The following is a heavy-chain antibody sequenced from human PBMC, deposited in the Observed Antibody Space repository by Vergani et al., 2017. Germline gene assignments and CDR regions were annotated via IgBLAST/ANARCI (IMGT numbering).Heavy chain of an antibody. CDR3: ASLSGVYDYVWGSYRYYFDY. V-gene: IGHV4-39*01. Sequence: QLQLQESGPGLVKPSETLSLTCTVSGGSISSSSYYWGWIRQPPGKGLEWIGSIYYSGSTYYNPSLKSRVTISVDTSKNQFSLKLSSVTAADTAVYYCASLSGVYDYVWGSYRYYFDYGGQGTLVTVSS. CDR1: GGSISSSSYY. J-gene: IGHJ4*02. CDR2: IYYSGST. D-gene: IGHD3-16*02.